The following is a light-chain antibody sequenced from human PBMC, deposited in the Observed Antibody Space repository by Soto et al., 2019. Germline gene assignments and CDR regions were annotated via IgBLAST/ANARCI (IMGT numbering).Light chain of an antibody. J-gene: IGKJ1*01. CDR2: AAS. CDR1: PTASYW. Sequence: IELTQSPSTLSASVGDTVTIACRDSPTASYWLAWYLQKPGKAPKLLIYAASNLQSGVPSRFSGSGSGTDFTLTISSLQPEDFATYFCQQSYSTPPWTFGQGTKVDIK. CDR3: QQSYSTPPWT. V-gene: IGKV1-39*01.